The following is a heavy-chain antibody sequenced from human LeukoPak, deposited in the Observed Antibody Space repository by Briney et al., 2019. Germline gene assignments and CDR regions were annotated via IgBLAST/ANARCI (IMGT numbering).Heavy chain of an antibody. CDR2: IWYDGSNK. CDR3: ARTRTLPIAGGFDT. J-gene: IGHJ5*02. Sequence: PGGSLRLSCAASGFTFSSYDMHWVSQAPGKGLEWVALIWYDGSNKNYADSVKGRFTISRDNSKNTLFLQMNSLRAEDTAVYYCARTRTLPIAGGFDTWRQGSLVTVSS. CDR1: GFTFSSYD. D-gene: IGHD3-16*01. V-gene: IGHV3-33*01.